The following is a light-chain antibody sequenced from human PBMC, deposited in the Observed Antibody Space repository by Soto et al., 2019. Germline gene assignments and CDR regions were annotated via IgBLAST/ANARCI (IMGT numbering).Light chain of an antibody. Sequence: QSVLTQPASVSGSPGQSITISCTGTISDVGDYNYVSWYQQHPGKAPKLVLYEVSNRPSGVSIRFSGSKSGLTASLTISGLQAEDEADYYCSSYRTGSTYVFGSGTKVAVL. CDR3: SSYRTGSTYV. CDR1: ISDVGDYNY. V-gene: IGLV2-14*01. CDR2: EVS. J-gene: IGLJ1*01.